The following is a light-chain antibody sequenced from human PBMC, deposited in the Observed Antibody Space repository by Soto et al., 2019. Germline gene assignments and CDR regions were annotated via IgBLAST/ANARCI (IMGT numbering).Light chain of an antibody. CDR2: GAS. Sequence: EIVLTQSLGTLSLSPGERATLSCRASQSVSSTYVAWYQQKSGQAPRLLIYGASSRATGIPDRFSGSGSGTDFTLTISRLEPEDFAVYYCHQYVSSWTFGQGTKVDIK. J-gene: IGKJ1*01. CDR3: HQYVSSWT. V-gene: IGKV3-20*01. CDR1: QSVSSTY.